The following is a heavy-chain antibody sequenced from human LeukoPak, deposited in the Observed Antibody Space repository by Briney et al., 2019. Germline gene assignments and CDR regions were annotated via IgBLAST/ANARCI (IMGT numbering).Heavy chain of an antibody. CDR3: ARVWELHAFDI. CDR1: GFTFSSYA. Sequence: GGSLRLSCAASGFTFSSYAMSWVRQAPGKGLEWVSVIYSGGSTYYADSVKGRFTISRDNSKNTLYLQMNSLRAEDTAVYYCARVWELHAFDIWGQGTMVTVSS. J-gene: IGHJ3*02. V-gene: IGHV3-53*01. CDR2: IYSGGST. D-gene: IGHD1-26*01.